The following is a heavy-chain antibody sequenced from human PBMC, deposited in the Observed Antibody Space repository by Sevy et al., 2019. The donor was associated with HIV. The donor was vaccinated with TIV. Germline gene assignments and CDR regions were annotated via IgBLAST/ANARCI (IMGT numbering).Heavy chain of an antibody. J-gene: IGHJ4*02. D-gene: IGHD6-19*01. CDR3: AREDIRVAGIGYYFHS. CDR1: GFSISGYG. CDR2: IWYDGTNK. Sequence: GGYLRLSCAASGFSISGYGMHWVRQAPGKGLEWVAVIWYDGTNKEYADSVKGRFTSSRDNSKNTLYLQMNSLRAEDTAVYYCAREDIRVAGIGYYFHSWGQGTLVIVSS. V-gene: IGHV3-33*01.